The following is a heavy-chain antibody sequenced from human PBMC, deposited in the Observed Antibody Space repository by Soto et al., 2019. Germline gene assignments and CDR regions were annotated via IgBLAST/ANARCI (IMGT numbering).Heavy chain of an antibody. Sequence: EVQLVESGGGLVKPGGSLRLSCAASGFTFSSYSMNWVRQAPGKGLEWVSSISSSSSYIYYADSVKGRFTISRDNAKNSLYLQMNSLRAEDTAVYYCARVRTINYYYYGMDVWGQGTTVTVSS. D-gene: IGHD1-1*01. J-gene: IGHJ6*02. CDR1: GFTFSSYS. V-gene: IGHV3-21*01. CDR2: ISSSSSYI. CDR3: ARVRTINYYYYGMDV.